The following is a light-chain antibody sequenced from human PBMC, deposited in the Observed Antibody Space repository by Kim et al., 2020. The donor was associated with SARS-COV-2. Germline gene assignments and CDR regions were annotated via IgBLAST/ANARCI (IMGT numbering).Light chain of an antibody. J-gene: IGKJ4*01. Sequence: AYVGDRVTITCQASQDITNYLNWYQQKTGKAPKLLIYDASILETGVPSRFSGSGSGTHFTFTISSLQPEDVATYFCQQDDNLPLTFGGGTKVDIK. CDR3: QQDDNLPLT. CDR2: DAS. V-gene: IGKV1-33*01. CDR1: QDITNY.